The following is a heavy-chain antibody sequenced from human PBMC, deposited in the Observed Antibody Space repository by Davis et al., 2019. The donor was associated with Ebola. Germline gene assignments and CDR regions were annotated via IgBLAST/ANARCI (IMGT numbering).Heavy chain of an antibody. Sequence: MPSETLSLTCAVYGGSFSGYYWSWIRQPPGKGLEWIWETNHSGSTNYNPSLKSRVTITVDTSKNQFSLELRSVTAADTAVYYCARGGRCSSSSCQYYYYYGMDVWSQGTTVTVSS. V-gene: IGHV4-34*01. CDR2: TNHSGST. CDR3: ARGGRCSSSSCQYYYYYGMDV. D-gene: IGHD2-2*01. CDR1: GGSFSGYY. J-gene: IGHJ6*02.